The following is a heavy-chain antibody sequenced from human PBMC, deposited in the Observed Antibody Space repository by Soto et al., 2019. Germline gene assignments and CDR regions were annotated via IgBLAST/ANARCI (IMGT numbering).Heavy chain of an antibody. CDR3: AKHEGYCSSTTCSNFDY. CDR1: GFTFTSYW. V-gene: IGHV5-51*01. J-gene: IGHJ4*02. CDR2: IYPGDSDT. D-gene: IGHD2-2*01. Sequence: WESLKISCRGSGFTFTSYWIAWVRQMPGKGLEWMGIIYPGDSDTSYSPSFQGQVTISADKSINTAYLHWSSLKASDTAMYYCAKHEGYCSSTTCSNFDYWGQGTLVTVS.